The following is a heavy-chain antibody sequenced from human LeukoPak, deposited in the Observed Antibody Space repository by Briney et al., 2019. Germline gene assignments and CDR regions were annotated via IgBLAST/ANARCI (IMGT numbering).Heavy chain of an antibody. CDR1: GFTFSSYD. D-gene: IGHD4-17*01. Sequence: GGSLRLSCAASGFTFSSYDMHWVRQAPGKGLEWVAIITHDGSNKYNADSVKGRFTISRDNSKNTLHLQMNSLRAEDTAVYYCARDRFYGDYIDYYFYGMDVWGQGTTVTVSS. V-gene: IGHV3-30-3*01. CDR2: ITHDGSNK. CDR3: ARDRFYGDYIDYYFYGMDV. J-gene: IGHJ6*02.